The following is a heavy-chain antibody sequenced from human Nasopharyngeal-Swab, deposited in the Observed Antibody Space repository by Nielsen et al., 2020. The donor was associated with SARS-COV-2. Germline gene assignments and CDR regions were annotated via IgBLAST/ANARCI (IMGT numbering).Heavy chain of an antibody. Sequence: WCGQAPGTGLEWNGEINHSGSTNYNPSLKSRVTISVDTSKNQFSLKLSSVTAADTAVYYCARRTGGRGFDYWGQGTLVTVSS. V-gene: IGHV4-34*01. CDR2: INHSGST. D-gene: IGHD3-16*01. CDR3: ARRTGGRGFDY. J-gene: IGHJ4*02.